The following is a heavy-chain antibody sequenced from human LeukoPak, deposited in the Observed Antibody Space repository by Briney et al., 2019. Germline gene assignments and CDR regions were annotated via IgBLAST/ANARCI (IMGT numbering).Heavy chain of an antibody. D-gene: IGHD6-19*01. V-gene: IGHV3-23*01. Sequence: GRSLRLSCAASGFTFSSHGMHWVRQAPGKGLEWVSAISGSGGSTYYADSVKGRFTISRDNSKNTLYLQMNSLRAEDTAVYYCAKERDSSGPHYFDYWGQGTLVTVSS. CDR1: GFTFSSHG. CDR3: AKERDSSGPHYFDY. J-gene: IGHJ4*02. CDR2: ISGSGGST.